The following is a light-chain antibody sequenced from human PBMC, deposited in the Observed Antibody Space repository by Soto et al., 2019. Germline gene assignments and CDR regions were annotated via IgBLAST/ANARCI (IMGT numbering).Light chain of an antibody. CDR1: QSIRSSY. V-gene: IGKV3-20*01. CDR3: QQYGSSPPT. Sequence: EIVLTQSPGTLSLSPGERATLSCRASQSIRSSYLAWYQQKPGQAPRLLIYGASSRATGIPDRFSGSGSGTDFTLTISRLEPEDLAVYYCQQYGSSPPTFGQGTKVEIK. CDR2: GAS. J-gene: IGKJ1*01.